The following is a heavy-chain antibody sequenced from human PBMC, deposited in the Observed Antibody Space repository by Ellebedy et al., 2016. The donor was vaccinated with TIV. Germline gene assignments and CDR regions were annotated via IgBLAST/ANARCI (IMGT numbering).Heavy chain of an antibody. D-gene: IGHD4-17*01. CDR2: IYATGST. CDR1: GGSISSYY. J-gene: IGHJ5*02. V-gene: IGHV4-4*07. Sequence: SETLSLTCTVSGGSISSYYWSWIRQPAGKGLEWIGRIYATGSTNYNPSLKSRVTMSVDTSKNQFSLKLSSVTAADTAVYYCARGGSTVTTPRGPWGQGTLVTVSS. CDR3: ARGGSTVTTPRGP.